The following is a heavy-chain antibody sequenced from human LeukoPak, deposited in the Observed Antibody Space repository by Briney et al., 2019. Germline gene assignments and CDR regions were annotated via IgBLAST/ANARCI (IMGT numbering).Heavy chain of an antibody. V-gene: IGHV3-48*03. CDR2: ISSSGSTI. CDR1: GFTFSSYE. CDR3: ARDSSRWVATGADY. J-gene: IGHJ4*02. Sequence: PGGSLRLSCAASGFTFSSYEMNWVRQAPGKGLEWVSYISSSGSTIYYADSVKGRFTISRDNAKNSLYLQMNSLRAEDTAVYYCARDSSRWVATGADYWGQGTLVTVSS. D-gene: IGHD5-12*01.